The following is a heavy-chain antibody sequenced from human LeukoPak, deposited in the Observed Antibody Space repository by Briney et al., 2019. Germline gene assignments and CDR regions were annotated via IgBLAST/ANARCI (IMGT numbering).Heavy chain of an antibody. V-gene: IGHV3-30*04. J-gene: IGHJ6*04. CDR1: GFTFSSYA. D-gene: IGHD3-10*01. CDR2: MSYDGSNK. Sequence: GRSLRLSCAASGFTFSSYAMHWVRQAPGKGLEWVAVMSYDGSNKYYADSVKGRFTISRDNSKNTLYLQMNSLRAEDTAVYYCARDLSAVYGSGSSDYYYYYGMDVWGKGTTVTVSS. CDR3: ARDLSAVYGSGSSDYYYYYGMDV.